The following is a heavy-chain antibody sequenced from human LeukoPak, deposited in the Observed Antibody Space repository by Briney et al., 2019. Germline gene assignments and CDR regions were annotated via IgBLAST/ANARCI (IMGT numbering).Heavy chain of an antibody. Sequence: GGSLRLSCAASGFSLSSYNMNWVRQAPGKGLEWVSYISSSGSTIYYADSVKGRFAISRDNSKNTLYLQMNSLRAEDTAVYYCAKFRGSYPYYYYYMDVWGKGTTVTVSS. CDR1: GFSLSSYN. V-gene: IGHV3-48*01. J-gene: IGHJ6*03. CDR2: ISSSGSTI. D-gene: IGHD1-26*01. CDR3: AKFRGSYPYYYYYMDV.